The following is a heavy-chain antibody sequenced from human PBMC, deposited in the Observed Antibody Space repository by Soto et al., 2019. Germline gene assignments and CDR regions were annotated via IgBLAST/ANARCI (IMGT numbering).Heavy chain of an antibody. CDR2: LSDSGGSI. CDR3: AKVSSSWYAGFFDL. J-gene: IGHJ4*02. Sequence: EVQLLESGGGLVQPGGSLRLSCTASGFTFSRHAMTWVRQAPGKGLEWVSGLSDSGGSIYYADSVKGRFTISRDNSMNTLYLQMNTLRAEDTAVHYCAKVSSSWYAGFFDLWGQGTLVTVSS. V-gene: IGHV3-23*01. CDR1: GFTFSRHA. D-gene: IGHD6-13*01.